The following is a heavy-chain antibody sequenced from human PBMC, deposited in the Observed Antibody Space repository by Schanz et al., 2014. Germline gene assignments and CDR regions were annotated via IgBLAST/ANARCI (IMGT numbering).Heavy chain of an antibody. CDR1: GFSFGTYA. Sequence: EVHLLESGGGLVQPGGSLRLSCAASGFSFGTYAMSWVRQAPGKGLEWVSYISGSSRTIYYADSMKGRFTVSRDNAENALYLQMNSLRAEDTAVYYCAKGRFGELSAFDIWGQGTMVTVSS. D-gene: IGHD3-10*01. CDR3: AKGRFGELSAFDI. CDR2: ISGSSRTI. J-gene: IGHJ3*02. V-gene: IGHV3-48*01.